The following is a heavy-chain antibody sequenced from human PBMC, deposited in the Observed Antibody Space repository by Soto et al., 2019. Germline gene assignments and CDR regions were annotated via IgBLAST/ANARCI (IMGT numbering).Heavy chain of an antibody. CDR2: VSSSGNS. J-gene: IGHJ4*02. D-gene: IGHD1-26*01. CDR3: VGRLTSIYLDFDS. CDR1: GDSISSATHY. Sequence: SETLSLTCTVSGDSISSATHYWNWIRQHPGKCLEWIGYVSSSGNSYYSPSLKSRVFMSVDTSKNFFSLKLSSVTAADKWIYYWVGRLTSIYLDFDSWGEGTQVTVS. V-gene: IGHV4-31*06.